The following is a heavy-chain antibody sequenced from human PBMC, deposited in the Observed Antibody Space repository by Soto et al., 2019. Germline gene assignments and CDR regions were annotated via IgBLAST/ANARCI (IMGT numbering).Heavy chain of an antibody. V-gene: IGHV3-15*01. Sequence: LRLSCAASGFTFSNAWMSRVRQAPGKGLEWVGRIKSNTDGGTTDYAAPVKGRFTISRDDSKNTLYLQVNSLKTEDTAVYYCTTAAPREEWELLSYYYYGMDVWGQGTTVTVSS. D-gene: IGHD1-26*01. CDR2: IKSNTDGGTT. J-gene: IGHJ6*02. CDR3: TTAAPREEWELLSYYYYGMDV. CDR1: GFTFSNAW.